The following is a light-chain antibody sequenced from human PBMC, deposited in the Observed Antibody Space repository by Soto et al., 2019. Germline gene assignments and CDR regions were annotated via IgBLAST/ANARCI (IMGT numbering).Light chain of an antibody. CDR3: CSSAGGFTWV. Sequence: QSALTQPRSVSGSPGQSVTISCIGTSSDVVSWYQQHPDKAPKLIIYYVTQRPSGVPDRFSASKSGNTASLTISGLQAEDEAYYYCCSSAGGFTWVFGGGTKLTVL. CDR2: YVT. CDR1: SSDV. J-gene: IGLJ3*02. V-gene: IGLV2-11*01.